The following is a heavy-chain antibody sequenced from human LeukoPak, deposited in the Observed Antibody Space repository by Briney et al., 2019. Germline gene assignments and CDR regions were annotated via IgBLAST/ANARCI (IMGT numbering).Heavy chain of an antibody. J-gene: IGHJ5*02. CDR2: FYHSGSS. CDR1: GGSISAYY. CDR3: ARLGFCTKGGCLSDL. Sequence: SETLSLTCTVSGGSISAYYWNWIRQPPEKGLEWIGFFYHSGSSDYNPSLKSRLTISMDTSKNQLSLNLTSVTAADTAVHYCARLGFCTKGGCLSDLWGLGTVVTVSS. D-gene: IGHD2-8*01. V-gene: IGHV4-59*08.